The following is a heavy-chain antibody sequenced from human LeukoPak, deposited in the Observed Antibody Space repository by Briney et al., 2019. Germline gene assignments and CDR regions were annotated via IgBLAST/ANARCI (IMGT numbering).Heavy chain of an antibody. Sequence: ASVKVSCKASGYTFTSYAMHWVRQAPGQRLEWMGWINAGNGNTKYSQEFQGRVTITRNTSISTAYMELSSLRSEDTAVYYCARGDSSSWYYYYYMDVWGKGTTVTVSS. CDR3: ARGDSSSWYYYYYMDV. CDR2: INAGNGNT. V-gene: IGHV1-3*03. D-gene: IGHD6-13*01. CDR1: GYTFTSYA. J-gene: IGHJ6*03.